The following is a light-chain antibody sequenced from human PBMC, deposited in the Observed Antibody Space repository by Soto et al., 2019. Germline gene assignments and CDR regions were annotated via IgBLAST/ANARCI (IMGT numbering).Light chain of an antibody. Sequence: QSVLTQPRSVCGSPGQSVTIFCTGTSSDVGRYYYVSWYQQYPGEAPKLIIYDVTERPSGVPDRFSGSKSGNTASLTISGLRAEDEAAYSCGSFAGSYSYVCGSGTKV. J-gene: IGLJ1*01. CDR1: SSDVGRYYY. CDR3: GSFAGSYSYV. V-gene: IGLV2-11*01. CDR2: DVT.